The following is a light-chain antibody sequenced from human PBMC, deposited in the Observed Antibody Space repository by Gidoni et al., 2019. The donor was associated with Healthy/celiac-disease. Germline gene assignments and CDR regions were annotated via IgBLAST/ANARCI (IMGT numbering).Light chain of an antibody. CDR3: QQYGSSPGT. Sequence: LTQSPGTLSLSPGERATLSCRASQSVSSSYLAWYQQKPGQAPRLLIYGASSRATGIPDRFSGSGSGTDFTLTISRLEPEDFAVYYCQQYGSSPGTFGQGTKVEIK. V-gene: IGKV3-20*01. J-gene: IGKJ1*01. CDR2: GAS. CDR1: QSVSSSY.